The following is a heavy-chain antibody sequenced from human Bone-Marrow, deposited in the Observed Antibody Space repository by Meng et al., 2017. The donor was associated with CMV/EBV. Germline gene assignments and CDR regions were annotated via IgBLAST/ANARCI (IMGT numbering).Heavy chain of an antibody. V-gene: IGHV3-23*01. Sequence: GESLKISCAASGFTFSSYAMSWVRQAPGKGLEWVSAISGSGGSTYYADSVKGRFTISRVNSKNTLYLQMNSLRAEDTAVYYCAKDRRIGLQRRYIAAAGIDYWGQGTLVTVSS. CDR3: AKDRRIGLQRRYIAAAGIDY. CDR2: ISGSGGST. J-gene: IGHJ4*02. CDR1: GFTFSSYA. D-gene: IGHD6-13*01.